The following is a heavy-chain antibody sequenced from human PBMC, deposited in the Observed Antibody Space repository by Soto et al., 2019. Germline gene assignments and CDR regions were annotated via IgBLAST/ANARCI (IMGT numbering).Heavy chain of an antibody. CDR2: IWYDGSNK. CDR3: AKEGAMVTSWGYFDY. D-gene: IGHD5-18*01. J-gene: IGHJ4*02. V-gene: IGHV3-33*06. Sequence: QVQLVESGGGVVQPGRSLRLSCAASGFTFSTYGMHWVRQAPGKGLEWVAVIWYDGSNKYYADSVKGRFTISRDNSKNTLYLQMNSLRAEDTAVYYCAKEGAMVTSWGYFDYWGQGTLVTVSS. CDR1: GFTFSTYG.